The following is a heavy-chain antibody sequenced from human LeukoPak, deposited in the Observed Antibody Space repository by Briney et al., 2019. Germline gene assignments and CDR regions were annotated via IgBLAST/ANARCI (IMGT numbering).Heavy chain of an antibody. CDR2: ISSSSGTI. J-gene: IGHJ4*02. V-gene: IGHV3-48*02. D-gene: IGHD6-13*01. CDR1: GFTFSSYS. Sequence: GGSLRLSCAASGFTFSSYSMHWVRQAPGKGLEWVSYISSSSGTIYYADSVKGRFTISRDNAKNSLYLQMNSLRDEDTAVYYCARSLLLYSSTWYALDYWGQGTLVAVSS. CDR3: ARSLLLYSSTWYALDY.